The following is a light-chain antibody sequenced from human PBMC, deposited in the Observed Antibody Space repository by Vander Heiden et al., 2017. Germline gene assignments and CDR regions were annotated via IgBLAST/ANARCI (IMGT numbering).Light chain of an antibody. J-gene: IGKJ1*01. CDR2: GTS. CDR1: RSVSAN. V-gene: IGKV3-15*01. Sequence: IVMTQSLAILSACPGERATLSCRASRSVSANLAWYQQKPGQAPRLIMYGTSTRATGVPARFSGSGSGTQFILSISRLQSEDFALYYCQQYSDWPRTFGQGTKVEIK. CDR3: QQYSDWPRT.